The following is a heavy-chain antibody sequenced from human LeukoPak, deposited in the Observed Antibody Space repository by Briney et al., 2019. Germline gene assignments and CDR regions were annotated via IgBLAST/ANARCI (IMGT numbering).Heavy chain of an antibody. J-gene: IGHJ4*02. D-gene: IGHD6-6*01. CDR3: ARDMTSSSSGYFDY. V-gene: IGHV3-20*04. Sequence: TGGSLRLSCAASGFTFDDYGMSWVRQAPGKGLEWVSGINWNGGSTGYADSVKGRFTISRDNAKNSLYLQMNSLRAEDTAVYYCARDMTSSSSGYFDYWGQGTLVTVSS. CDR1: GFTFDDYG. CDR2: INWNGGST.